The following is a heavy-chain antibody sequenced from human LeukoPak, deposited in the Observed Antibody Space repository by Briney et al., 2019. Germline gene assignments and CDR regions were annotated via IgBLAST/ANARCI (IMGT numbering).Heavy chain of an antibody. J-gene: IGHJ4*02. CDR3: ARPKYSSSLAFDF. Sequence: GESLKISCRDSGNTFTTSLIVWVRQMPGKGLEWMGIIYPGDSDTKYSPSFQGQVTISADKSIRTAYLHWNSLKASDTATYYCARPKYSSSLAFDFWGQGTPVTVSS. V-gene: IGHV5-51*01. D-gene: IGHD6-6*01. CDR2: IYPGDSDT. CDR1: GNTFTTSL.